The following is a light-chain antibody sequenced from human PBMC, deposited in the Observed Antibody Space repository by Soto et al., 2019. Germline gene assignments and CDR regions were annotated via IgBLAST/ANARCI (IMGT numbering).Light chain of an antibody. CDR1: TLPKKY. J-gene: IGLJ3*02. Sequence: SYELTQPPSVSVSPGQTARITCSGDTLPKKYAHWYQQKSGQAPVLVIYEDSERPSGIPERFSGSSSGTVATLSISGAQVDDEADYYCYSADISANQWVFGGGTKLTVL. V-gene: IGLV3-10*01. CDR3: YSADISANQWV. CDR2: EDS.